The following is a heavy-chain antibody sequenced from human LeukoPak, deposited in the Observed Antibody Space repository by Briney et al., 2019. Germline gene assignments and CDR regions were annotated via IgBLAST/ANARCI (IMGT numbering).Heavy chain of an antibody. CDR1: GGSISSYY. CDR3: ARDGAPGVEMATINAFDI. CDR2: IYTSGST. Sequence: PSETLSLTCTVSGGSISSYYWSWIRQPAGKGLEWIGRIYTSGSTNYNPSLKSRVTMSVDMSKNQFSLKLSSVTAADTAVYYCARDGAPGVEMATINAFDIWGQGTMVTVSS. V-gene: IGHV4-4*07. J-gene: IGHJ3*02. D-gene: IGHD5-24*01.